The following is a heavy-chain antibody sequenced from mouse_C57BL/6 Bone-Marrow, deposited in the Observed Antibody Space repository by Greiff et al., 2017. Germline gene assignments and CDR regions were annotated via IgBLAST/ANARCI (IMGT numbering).Heavy chain of an antibody. D-gene: IGHD1-1*01. CDR2: IDPSDSYT. V-gene: IGHV1-69*01. J-gene: IGHJ4*01. Sequence: QVQLQQPGAELVMPGASVKLSCKASGYTFTSYWMHWVKQRPGQGLEWIGEIDPSDSYTNYNQKFKGKSTLTVDKSSSTAYMQLSSLTSEDSAVYYFESREKIYFSTTGARDYWGQGTSVTVSS. CDR1: GYTFTSYW. CDR3: ESREKIYFSTTGARDY.